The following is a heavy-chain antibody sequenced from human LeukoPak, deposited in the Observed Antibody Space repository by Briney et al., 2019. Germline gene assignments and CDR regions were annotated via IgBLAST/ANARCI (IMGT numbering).Heavy chain of an antibody. CDR2: ICWNSGSI. Sequence: GGSLRLSCAAYGFTFDYYAMHWVRHATGRGVEWVSGICWNSGSIAYADPVKGRFTMSRDNAKNSLYLQMNSLRPEDTALYYCAKGVRITMVRGAFDIWGQGTMVTVS. D-gene: IGHD3-10*01. V-gene: IGHV3-9*01. CDR1: GFTFDYYA. J-gene: IGHJ3*02. CDR3: AKGVRITMVRGAFDI.